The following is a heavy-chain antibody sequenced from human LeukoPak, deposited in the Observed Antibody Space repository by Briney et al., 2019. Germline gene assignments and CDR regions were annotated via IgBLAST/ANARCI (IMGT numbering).Heavy chain of an antibody. D-gene: IGHD1-1*01. CDR2: ISSGGSYK. CDR1: GFSFRSYS. CDR3: ARSLKVTTALDSFDI. Sequence: PGGSLRLSCAAPGFSFRSYSMNWVRHAPGKGLEWVSSISSGGSYKFYADSVKGRFTISRDSAKNSLYVQMNSLRAEDTAVYHCARSLKVTTALDSFDIWGQGTMVTVSS. V-gene: IGHV3-21*06. J-gene: IGHJ3*02.